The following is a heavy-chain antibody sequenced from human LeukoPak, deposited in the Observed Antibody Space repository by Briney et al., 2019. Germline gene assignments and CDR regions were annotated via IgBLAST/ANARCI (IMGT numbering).Heavy chain of an antibody. J-gene: IGHJ4*02. CDR3: ARASYSYDISGWVPFDY. D-gene: IGHD3-22*01. CDR1: GGSISSYY. Sequence: SETLSLTCTVSGGSISSYYWSWIRQPAGKGLEWIGRIYTSGSTTYNPSLKGRVTISGDTSENQFSLRLSSVTAADTAVYYCARASYSYDISGWVPFDYWGQGTLVTVSS. V-gene: IGHV4-4*07. CDR2: IYTSGST.